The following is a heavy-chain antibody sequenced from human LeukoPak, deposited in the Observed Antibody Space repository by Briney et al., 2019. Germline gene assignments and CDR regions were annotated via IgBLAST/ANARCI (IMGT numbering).Heavy chain of an antibody. J-gene: IGHJ5*02. CDR2: IYTSGST. CDR1: GGSISSYY. V-gene: IGHV4-4*07. CDR3: ARVALGSGSYNWFDP. D-gene: IGHD3-10*02. Sequence: LETLSLTCTVSGGSISSYYWSWIRQPAGKGLEWIGRIYTSGSTNYNPSLKSRVTMSVDTSKNQFSLKLSSVTAADTAVYYCARVALGSGSYNWFDPWGQGTLVTVSS.